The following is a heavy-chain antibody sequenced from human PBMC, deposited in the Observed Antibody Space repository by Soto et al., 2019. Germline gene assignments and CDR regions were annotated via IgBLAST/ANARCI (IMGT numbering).Heavy chain of an antibody. Sequence: QVQLVQSGAEVKKPGSSMKVSCKASGGTFSSYPISWVRQAPGQGLEWMGRIIPILNVANYAQKFQGRVTITADKSTSTAYMELSSLRSEDTAVYYCAREAYDSSSYYYYSGMDVWGQGTTVTVSS. CDR2: IIPILNVA. CDR3: AREAYDSSSYYYYSGMDV. J-gene: IGHJ6*02. D-gene: IGHD3-22*01. V-gene: IGHV1-69*04. CDR1: GGTFSSYP.